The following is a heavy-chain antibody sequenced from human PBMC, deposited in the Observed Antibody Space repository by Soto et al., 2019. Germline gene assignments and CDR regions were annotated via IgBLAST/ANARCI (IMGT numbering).Heavy chain of an antibody. V-gene: IGHV1-8*01. Sequence: ASVKVSCKASGYTFTSYDINWVRQATGQGLEWMGWMNPNSGNTGYAQKFQGRVTMTRNTSISTAYMELSSLRSEDTAVYYCAKVPFSAAGSDYWGQGNLVTVS. CDR3: AKVPFSAAGSDY. D-gene: IGHD6-13*01. J-gene: IGHJ4*02. CDR1: GYTFTSYD. CDR2: MNPNSGNT.